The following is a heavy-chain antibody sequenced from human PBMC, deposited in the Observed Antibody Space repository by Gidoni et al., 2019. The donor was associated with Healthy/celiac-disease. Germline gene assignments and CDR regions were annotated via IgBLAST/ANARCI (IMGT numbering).Heavy chain of an antibody. CDR1: GFPFSSYG. CDR3: AKDYSWATIFGVPYYYYMDV. Sequence: QVQLVESGGGVVQPGRSLRLSCAASGFPFSSYGMPWVRQAPGKGLEWVAVISYDGSNKYYADSVKGRFTISRDNSKNTLYLQMNSLRAEDTAVYYCAKDYSWATIFGVPYYYYMDVWGKGTTVTVSS. V-gene: IGHV3-30*18. D-gene: IGHD3-3*01. J-gene: IGHJ6*03. CDR2: ISYDGSNK.